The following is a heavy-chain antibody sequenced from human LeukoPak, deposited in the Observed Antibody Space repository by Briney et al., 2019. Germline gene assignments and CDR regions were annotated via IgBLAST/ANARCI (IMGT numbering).Heavy chain of an antibody. CDR2: IKSKTDGGTT. CDR1: GFTFSNAW. Sequence: GGSLRLSCAASGFTFSNAWMSWVRQAPGKGLEWVGRIKSKTDGGTTDYAAPVKGRFTISRDDSKNTLYLQMNSLKTEDIAVYYCTTWGHYYDSTYLDPWGQGTLVTVSS. V-gene: IGHV3-15*01. CDR3: TTWGHYYDSTYLDP. J-gene: IGHJ5*02. D-gene: IGHD3-22*01.